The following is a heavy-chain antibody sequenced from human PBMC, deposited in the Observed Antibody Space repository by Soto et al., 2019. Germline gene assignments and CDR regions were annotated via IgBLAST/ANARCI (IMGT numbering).Heavy chain of an antibody. J-gene: IGHJ2*01. V-gene: IGHV1-2*02. Sequence: QVQLVQSGAEVKKPGASVKVSCKSSGYTFTVYHMHWVRQAPGQGLEWMGWINPNSGGTKYAQKFEGRVTMTRDTSISTAYMELNNLTSDDTAVYYCAREIRSGYYKYCYFDLWGRGTLVTVSS. D-gene: IGHD3-3*01. CDR2: INPNSGGT. CDR1: GYTFTVYH. CDR3: AREIRSGYYKYCYFDL.